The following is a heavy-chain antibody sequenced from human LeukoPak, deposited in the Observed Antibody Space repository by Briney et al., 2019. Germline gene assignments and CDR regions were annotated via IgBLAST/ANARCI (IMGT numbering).Heavy chain of an antibody. CDR3: ARDFLARYCSSTSCSEKPKFDP. V-gene: IGHV1-18*01. D-gene: IGHD2-2*01. CDR2: ISAYNGNT. CDR1: GYTFTSYG. J-gene: IGHJ5*02. Sequence: ASVKVSCKASGYTFTSYGISWVRQAPGQGLEWMGWISAYNGNTNYAQKLHGRVTMTTDTSTSTAYMELRSLRSDDTAVYYCARDFLARYCSSTSCSEKPKFDPWGQGTLVTVSS.